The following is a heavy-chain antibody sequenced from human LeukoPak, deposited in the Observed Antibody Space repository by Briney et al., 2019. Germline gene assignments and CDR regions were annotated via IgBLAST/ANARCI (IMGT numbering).Heavy chain of an antibody. Sequence: GGSLRLSCAASGFTFSSYSMNWVRQAPGKGLEWVSSISSSSSYIYYADSVKGQFTISRDNSKTTVYLQMNSLRAEDTSVYYCAKSGIGGLRGGYFDYWGQGTLVTVSS. CDR3: AKSGIGGLRGGYFDY. V-gene: IGHV3-21*03. D-gene: IGHD4-17*01. CDR2: ISSSSSYI. CDR1: GFTFSSYS. J-gene: IGHJ4*02.